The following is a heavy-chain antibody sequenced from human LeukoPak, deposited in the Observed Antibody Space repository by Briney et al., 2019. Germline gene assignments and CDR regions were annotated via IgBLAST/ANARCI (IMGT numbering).Heavy chain of an antibody. CDR1: GFIFSTYW. CDR3: AELGITMIGGV. CDR2: IKYDASEK. D-gene: IGHD3-10*02. V-gene: IGHV3-7*01. J-gene: IGHJ6*04. Sequence: GGSLTLSCAASGFIFSTYWMSWVRQAPGQGLEWVASIKYDASEKHYVDSVKGRFTISRDNAKNSLYLQMNSLRAEDTAVYYCAELGITMIGGVWGKGTTVTISS.